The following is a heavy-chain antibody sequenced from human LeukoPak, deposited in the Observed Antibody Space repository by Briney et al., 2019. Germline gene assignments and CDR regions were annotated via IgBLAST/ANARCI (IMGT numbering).Heavy chain of an antibody. J-gene: IGHJ6*02. D-gene: IGHD3-3*01. V-gene: IGHV1-2*02. CDR3: ARDLGVVAYYYYYGMDV. Sequence: ASVKDSCKASGYTFTGYYMRWVRQAPGQGLEWMGWINPNSGGTNYAQKFQGRVTMTRDTSISTAYMELSRLRSDDTAVYYCARDLGVVAYYYYYGMDVWGQGTTVTVSS. CDR2: INPNSGGT. CDR1: GYTFTGYY.